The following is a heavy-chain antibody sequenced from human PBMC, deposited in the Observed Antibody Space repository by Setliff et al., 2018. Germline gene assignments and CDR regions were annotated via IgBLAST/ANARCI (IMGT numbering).Heavy chain of an antibody. CDR1: GFAFDDYA. CDR3: TRDRGPYDFWGAYFVY. CDR2: IKNKGYGETT. Sequence: GGSLRLSCTASGFAFDDYAMSWVRQAPGKGLEWIGLIKNKGYGETTEFAASVKGRFTISRDDSKSIAYLHMSSLKTEDTAVYYCTRDRGPYDFWGAYFVYWGQGSLVTVSS. D-gene: IGHD3-3*01. V-gene: IGHV3-49*04. J-gene: IGHJ4*02.